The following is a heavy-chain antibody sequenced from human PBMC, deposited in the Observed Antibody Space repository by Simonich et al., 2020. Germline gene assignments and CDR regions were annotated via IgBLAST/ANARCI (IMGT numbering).Heavy chain of an antibody. J-gene: IGHJ4*02. V-gene: IGHV3-53*01. D-gene: IGHD1-1*01. CDR2: IYSGGST. Sequence: EVQLVESGGGLIQPGGSLRLSCAASGFTVSSNYMSWVRQAPGKGLEWVAVIYSGGSTYYADSVKGRFTISRDNSKNTLYLQINSLRAEDTAVYYCARWTATGYYFDYWGQGTLVTVSS. CDR1: GFTVSSNY. CDR3: ARWTATGYYFDY.